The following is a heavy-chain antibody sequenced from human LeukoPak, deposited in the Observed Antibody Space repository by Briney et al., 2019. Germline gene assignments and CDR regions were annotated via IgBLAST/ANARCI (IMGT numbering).Heavy chain of an antibody. CDR3: ARAKYSSSSRRFDP. Sequence: PGGSLRLSCAASGFTFSSYSMNWVRQAPGKGLEWVSSISSSSSYIYYADSVKGRFTIFRDNAKNSLYLQMNSLRAEDTAVYYCARAKYSSSSRRFDPWGQGTLVTVSS. CDR1: GFTFSSYS. J-gene: IGHJ5*02. V-gene: IGHV3-21*01. D-gene: IGHD6-6*01. CDR2: ISSSSSYI.